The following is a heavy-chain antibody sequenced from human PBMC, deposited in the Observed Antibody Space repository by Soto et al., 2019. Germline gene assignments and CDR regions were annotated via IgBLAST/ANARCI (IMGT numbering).Heavy chain of an antibody. D-gene: IGHD4-17*01. Sequence: QVQLVESGGGVVQPGRSLRLSCAASGFTFSSYGMHWVRQAPGKGLEWVAVISYDGSNQYYADSVKGRFTISSDNSKNTLYLQMNSLSAEDTAVYYCAKPAYGDYDAIDYWGQGTLVTVSS. V-gene: IGHV3-30*18. CDR2: ISYDGSNQ. CDR1: GFTFSSYG. J-gene: IGHJ4*02. CDR3: AKPAYGDYDAIDY.